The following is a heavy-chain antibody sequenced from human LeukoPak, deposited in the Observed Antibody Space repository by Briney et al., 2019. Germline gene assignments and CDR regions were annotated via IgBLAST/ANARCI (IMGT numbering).Heavy chain of an antibody. V-gene: IGHV3-7*01. Sequence: PGGSLRLSCAASGFTFSSHWMSWVRQAPGKGLEWVANIKQDGSEKYYVDSVKGRFTISRDNAKNSLYLQMNSLRAEDTAVYYCASLKNSGWGNAFHFWGQGTMVTVSS. CDR1: GFTFSSHW. CDR3: ASLKNSGWGNAFHF. D-gene: IGHD6-19*01. CDR2: IKQDGSEK. J-gene: IGHJ3*01.